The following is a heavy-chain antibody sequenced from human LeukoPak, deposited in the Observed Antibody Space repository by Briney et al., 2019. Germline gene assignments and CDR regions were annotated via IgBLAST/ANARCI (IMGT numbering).Heavy chain of an antibody. CDR3: ARDQPLRKAAAGSKNSYYYYGMDV. J-gene: IGHJ6*02. D-gene: IGHD6-13*01. CDR1: GYTVTSYG. V-gene: IGHV1-18*01. CDR2: ISAYNGNT. Sequence: GASVKVSCKASGYTVTSYGISWVRQAPGQGLEWMGWISAYNGNTNYAQKLQGRVTMTTDTSTSTAYMELRSLRSDDTAVYYCARDQPLRKAAAGSKNSYYYYGMDVWGQGTTVTVSS.